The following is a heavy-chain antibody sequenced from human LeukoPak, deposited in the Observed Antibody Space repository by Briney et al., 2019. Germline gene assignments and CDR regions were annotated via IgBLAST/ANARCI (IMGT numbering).Heavy chain of an antibody. CDR1: GYSFASYW. CDR3: ARGNFIAVAGYYYFDY. J-gene: IGHJ4*02. D-gene: IGHD6-19*01. Sequence: GESLKISCEGSGYSFASYWIGWVRQMPGKGLEWMGIIYPGDSDTRYSPSFQGQVTISADKSIATAYLQWSSLEASDTAMYYCARGNFIAVAGYYYFDYWGQGTLVTVSS. CDR2: IYPGDSDT. V-gene: IGHV5-51*01.